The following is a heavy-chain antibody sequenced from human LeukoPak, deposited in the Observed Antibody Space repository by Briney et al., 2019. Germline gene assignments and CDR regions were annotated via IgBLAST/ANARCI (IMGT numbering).Heavy chain of an antibody. CDR1: GFTFSSYA. V-gene: IGHV3-30*04. Sequence: GRSLRLSCATSGFTFSSYAMHWVRQAPGKGLEWVALISYDGINQYYADSVKGRFIISRDNSKNTLYLQLNSLRLEDTAGYYCTLTTFGVVYYFDYWGQGTLVTVSS. D-gene: IGHD1/OR15-1a*01. CDR2: ISYDGINQ. CDR3: TLTTFGVVYYFDY. J-gene: IGHJ4*02.